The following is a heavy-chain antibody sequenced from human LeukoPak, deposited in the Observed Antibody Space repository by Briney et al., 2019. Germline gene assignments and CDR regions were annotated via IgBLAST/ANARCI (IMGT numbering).Heavy chain of an antibody. V-gene: IGHV3-21*01. CDR3: ARDSHYDSSGVAFDI. Sequence: GGSLRLSCAASGFTFSSYSMNWVRQAPGKGLEWVSSISSSSSYIYYADSVKGRFTISRDNAKNSLYLQMNSLRAEDTAVYYCARDSHYDSSGVAFDIWGQGTMVTVSS. J-gene: IGHJ3*02. D-gene: IGHD3-22*01. CDR1: GFTFSSYS. CDR2: ISSSSSYI.